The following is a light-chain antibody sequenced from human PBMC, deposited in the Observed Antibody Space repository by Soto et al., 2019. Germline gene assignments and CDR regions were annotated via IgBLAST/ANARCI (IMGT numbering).Light chain of an antibody. CDR3: QQRTSWPRT. CDR2: DAS. J-gene: IGKJ1*01. CDR1: QSVGRD. Sequence: EIVLTQSPATLSLSPGEGATLSCRASQSVGRDFAWYQQKPGQAPRLLIYDASNRATGIPARFSGSGSGTDFTLTISSLEPEDFALYYCQQRTSWPRTFGRGTKVEIK. V-gene: IGKV3-11*01.